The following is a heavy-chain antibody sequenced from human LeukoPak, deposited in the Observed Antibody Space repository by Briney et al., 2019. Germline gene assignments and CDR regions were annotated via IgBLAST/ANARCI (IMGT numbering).Heavy chain of an antibody. D-gene: IGHD2-2*01. CDR3: ASYCSTTSCYEVDY. CDR2: IGSSSSTI. CDR1: GFTFSSYS. Sequence: GGSLRLSCAASGFTFSSYSMNWVRQAPGKGLEWVSFIGSSSSTIYYADSVKGRFTISRDNSKKTLYLQMNTLRADDTAVYYCASYCSTTSCYEVDYWGQGTLVTVSS. J-gene: IGHJ4*02. V-gene: IGHV3-48*01.